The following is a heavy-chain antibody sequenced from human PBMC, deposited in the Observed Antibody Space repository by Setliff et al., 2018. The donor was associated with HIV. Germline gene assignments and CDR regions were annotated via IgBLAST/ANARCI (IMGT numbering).Heavy chain of an antibody. CDR3: ARVGASGVASSMDYHYYMDV. J-gene: IGHJ6*03. CDR1: GDSISPYY. CDR2: ISYSGSA. Sequence: PSETLSLTCTVSGDSISPYYWSWIRQPPGKGLEWIGHISYSGSANYDPSLKSRVTMSVDTSRTQFSLKLRSVTAADTAVYYCARVGASGVASSMDYHYYMDVWGKGTSVTVSS. V-gene: IGHV4-59*12. D-gene: IGHD2-2*01.